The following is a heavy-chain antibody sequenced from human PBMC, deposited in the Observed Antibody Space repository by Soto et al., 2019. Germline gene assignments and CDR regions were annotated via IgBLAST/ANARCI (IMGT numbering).Heavy chain of an antibody. V-gene: IGHV3-30*18. CDR3: AKDRSIVVVPAATLDY. CDR1: GFTFSSYG. Sequence: PGGSLRLSCAASGFTFSSYGMHWVRQAPGKGLEWVAVISYDGSNKYYADSVKGRFTISRDNSKNTLYLQMNSLRAEDTAVYYCAKDRSIVVVPAATLDYWGQGTLVTVSS. CDR2: ISYDGSNK. D-gene: IGHD2-2*01. J-gene: IGHJ4*02.